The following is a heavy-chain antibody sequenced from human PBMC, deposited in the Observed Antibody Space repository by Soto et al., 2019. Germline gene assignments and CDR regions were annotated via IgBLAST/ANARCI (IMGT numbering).Heavy chain of an antibody. CDR1: GYSFSSPDYS. V-gene: IGHV4-30-4*01. J-gene: IGHJ5*01. CDR3: SRVTFNPNWFDS. Sequence: PAESLSLTCAVSGYSFSSPDYSWGWIRQAPGKGLELIGYVYYRGSIYSTPSFESRVSISIDTSKNKSSLRLNSVNAADSAVSFCSRVTFNPNWFDSWGQGILVKVSS. D-gene: IGHD3-16*01. CDR2: VYYRGSI.